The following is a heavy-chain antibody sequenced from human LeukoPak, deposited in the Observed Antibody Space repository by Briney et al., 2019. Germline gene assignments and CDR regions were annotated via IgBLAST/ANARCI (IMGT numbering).Heavy chain of an antibody. CDR1: GYSFTSHY. V-gene: IGHV1-46*01. CDR2: INPRGTST. CDR3: ARDNSIHERGWWFDP. D-gene: IGHD4-23*01. J-gene: IGHJ5*02. Sequence: ASVKVSCKASGYSFTSHYMHWVRQAPGQGLEWMGLINPRGTSTIYAEKFQGRIIMTRDMATTTDYMELSSLKSDDTAVYYCARDNSIHERGWWFDPWGQGTLVTVSS.